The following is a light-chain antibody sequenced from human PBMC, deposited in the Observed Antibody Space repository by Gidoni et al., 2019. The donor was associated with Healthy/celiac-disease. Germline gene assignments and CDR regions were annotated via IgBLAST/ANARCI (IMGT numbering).Light chain of an antibody. V-gene: IGKV3-20*01. Sequence: DIVLTQSPGTLSLSPGERATLSCRASQSVSSSYLAWYQQKPGQAPRLLIYGASSRATGIPDRFSGSGSGTDFTLTISRLEPEDFAVYYCQQYGSSPLQFGGGTKVEIK. CDR1: QSVSSSY. CDR3: QQYGSSPLQ. J-gene: IGKJ4*02. CDR2: GAS.